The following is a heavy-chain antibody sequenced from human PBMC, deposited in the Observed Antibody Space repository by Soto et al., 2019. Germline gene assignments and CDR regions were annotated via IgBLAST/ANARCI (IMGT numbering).Heavy chain of an antibody. CDR1: GSMFSSYN. V-gene: IGHV3-23*01. J-gene: IGHJ4*02. CDR2: ITATGDRT. D-gene: IGHD3-22*01. Sequence: APLILSSANSGSMFSSYNKRWFRHTPGKGLGWVTAITATGDRTYYAESVRGRFTISRDTSKNKHYLKMTSLRAEDTALYSCATMNAYFEYWGQGTPVTVSS. CDR3: ATMNAYFEY.